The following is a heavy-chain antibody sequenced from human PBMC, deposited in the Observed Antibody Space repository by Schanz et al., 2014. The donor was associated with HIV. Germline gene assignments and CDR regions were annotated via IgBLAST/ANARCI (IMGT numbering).Heavy chain of an antibody. J-gene: IGHJ2*01. V-gene: IGHV3-33*06. CDR2: IWYDGSYT. Sequence: QVQLVESGGGVVQPGRSLRLSCAASGFTFSTFGMHWVRQAPGKGLEWVAVIWYDGSYTSYADSVTGRFTVSRDNSKNTLYLQMNSLRVEDTAIYYCAKENPIYYYTHGGPFDIWGRGTLVAVSS. D-gene: IGHD3-10*01. CDR3: AKENPIYYYTHGGPFDI. CDR1: GFTFSTFG.